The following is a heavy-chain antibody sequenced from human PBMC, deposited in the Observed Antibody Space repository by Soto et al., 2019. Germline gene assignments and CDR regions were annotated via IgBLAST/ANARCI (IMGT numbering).Heavy chain of an antibody. J-gene: IGHJ3*02. V-gene: IGHV1-69*02. CDR3: ARNIVATIGRADAFDI. D-gene: IGHD5-12*01. CDR2: IIPILGIA. CDR1: GGTFSSYT. Sequence: QVQLVQSGAEVKKPGSSVKVSCKASGGTFSSYTISWVRQAPGQGLEWMGRIIPILGIANYAQKFQGRVTITADKSTSTAYMELSRLRSEDTAVYYCARNIVATIGRADAFDIWGQGTMVTVSS.